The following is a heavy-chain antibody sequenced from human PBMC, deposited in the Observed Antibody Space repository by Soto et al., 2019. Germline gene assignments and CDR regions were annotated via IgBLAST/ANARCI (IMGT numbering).Heavy chain of an antibody. Sequence: QVQLVQSGAEVKKPGASVKVSCEASGYTFIDYCMHWVRQAPGQGFEWMGRISPKSGGTNYAQKFQGRVTMAWDTSLNTAYMELSSLMSEDTAVYYCAGPPGYISDWYFFDLWGQGTLVTVSS. CDR2: ISPKSGGT. CDR1: GYTFIDYC. J-gene: IGHJ4*02. D-gene: IGHD6-19*01. CDR3: AGPPGYISDWYFFDL. V-gene: IGHV1-2*02.